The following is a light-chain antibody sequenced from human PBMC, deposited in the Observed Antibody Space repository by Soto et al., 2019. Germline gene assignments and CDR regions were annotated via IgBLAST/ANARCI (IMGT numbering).Light chain of an antibody. Sequence: QSVLTQPASVSGSPGQSITISRTGTNSDVGSYNLVSWYQQHPGKAPKVIIYEVSERPSGVSDRFSGSKSGNTASLMISGLQAEDEADYYCCSYAGSSTQSYVFGSGTKVTVL. CDR1: NSDVGSYNL. J-gene: IGLJ1*01. CDR2: EVS. V-gene: IGLV2-23*02. CDR3: CSYAGSSTQSYV.